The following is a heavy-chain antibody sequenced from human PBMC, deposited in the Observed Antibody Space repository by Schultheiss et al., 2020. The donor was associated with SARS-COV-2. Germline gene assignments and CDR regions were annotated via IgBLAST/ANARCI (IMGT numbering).Heavy chain of an antibody. CDR3: ARGQWLVRNGMDV. CDR2: IYYSGST. J-gene: IGHJ6*02. V-gene: IGHV4-59*01. Sequence: SETLSLTCTVSGGSISSYYWSWIRQPPGKGLEWIGYIYYSGSTNYNPSLKSRVTISVDTSKNQFSLKLSSVTAADTAVYYCARGQWLVRNGMDVWGQGTTVTVSS. D-gene: IGHD6-19*01. CDR1: GGSISSYY.